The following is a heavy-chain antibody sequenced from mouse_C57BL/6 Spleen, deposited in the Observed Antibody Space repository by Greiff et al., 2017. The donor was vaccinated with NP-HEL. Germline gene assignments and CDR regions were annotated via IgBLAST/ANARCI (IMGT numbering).Heavy chain of an antibody. CDR1: GYTFTSYW. CDR3: ARDDYDEKAWFAY. CDR2: INPSNGGT. J-gene: IGHJ3*01. D-gene: IGHD2-4*01. V-gene: IGHV1-53*01. Sequence: QVQLRQPGTELVKPGASVKLSCKASGYTFTSYWMHWVKPRPGQGLEWLGNINPSNGGTNYNEKFKSKATLTVDKSSSTAYMQLSSLTSEDSAVYYCARDDYDEKAWFAYWGQGTLVTVSA.